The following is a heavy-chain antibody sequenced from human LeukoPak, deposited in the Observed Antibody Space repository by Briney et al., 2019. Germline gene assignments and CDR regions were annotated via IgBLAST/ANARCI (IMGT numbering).Heavy chain of an antibody. CDR3: ATYTRHCSAGTCYSIDY. V-gene: IGHV4-59*08. CDR2: IYYSGDS. J-gene: IGHJ4*02. Sequence: PSETLSLTCTVSGESISSYHWTWIRQPPGRGLEWIGYIYYSGDSNYNPSLKSRVTISLDTSNNQFSLKLNSVTAADTAIYYCATYTRHCSAGTCYSIDYWGQGTLVTVSS. CDR1: GESISSYH. D-gene: IGHD2-15*01.